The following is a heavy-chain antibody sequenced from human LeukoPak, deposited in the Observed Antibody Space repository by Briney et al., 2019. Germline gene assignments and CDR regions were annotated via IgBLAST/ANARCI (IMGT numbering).Heavy chain of an antibody. J-gene: IGHJ4*02. Sequence: SETLSLTCTVSGGSISSSSYYWGWLRQPPGKGLEWIGSIYYSGSTYYNPSLKSRVTISVDTSKNQFSLKLSSVTAADTAVYYCARVGYDSSGYYYFSSWGQGTLVTVSS. D-gene: IGHD3-22*01. V-gene: IGHV4-39*01. CDR1: GGSISSSSYY. CDR2: IYYSGST. CDR3: ARVGYDSSGYYYFSS.